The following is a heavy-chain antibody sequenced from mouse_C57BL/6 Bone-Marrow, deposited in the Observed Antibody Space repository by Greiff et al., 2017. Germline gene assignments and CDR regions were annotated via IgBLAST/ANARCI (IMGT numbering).Heavy chain of an antibody. CDR3: AWYYDGSNYVLSY. V-gene: IGHV1-50*01. Sequence: QVQLQQPGAELVKPGASVKLSCKASGYTFTSYWMQWVKQRPGQGLEWIGEIDPSDSYTNYNQKFKDKATLTVDTSSSTAYMQLSSLTSADSAVYYGAWYYDGSNYVLSYWGQGTLVTVSA. CDR1: GYTFTSYW. CDR2: IDPSDSYT. D-gene: IGHD1-1*01. J-gene: IGHJ3*01.